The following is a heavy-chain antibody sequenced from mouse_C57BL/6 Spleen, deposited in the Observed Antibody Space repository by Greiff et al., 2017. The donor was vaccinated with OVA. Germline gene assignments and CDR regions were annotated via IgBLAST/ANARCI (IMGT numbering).Heavy chain of an antibody. V-gene: IGHV1-69*01. Sequence: QVQLQQPGAELVMPGASVKLSCKASGYTFTSYWMHWVKQRPGQGLEWIGEIDPSDSYTNYNQKFKGKSTLTVDKSSSTAYMQLSSLTSEDSAVYYCARYYGSSYENYFDYWGQGTTLTVSS. CDR1: GYTFTSYW. D-gene: IGHD1-1*01. CDR2: IDPSDSYT. J-gene: IGHJ2*01. CDR3: ARYYGSSYENYFDY.